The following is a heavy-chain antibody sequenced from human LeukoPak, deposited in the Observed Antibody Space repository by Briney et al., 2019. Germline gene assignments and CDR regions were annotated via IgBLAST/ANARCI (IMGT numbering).Heavy chain of an antibody. CDR1: GFTFSSYG. CDR3: ARESLIPKWEEPGDAFDI. D-gene: IGHD1-26*01. Sequence: GGSLRLSCAASGFTFSSYGMHWVRQAPGKGLEWVAFIRYDGSNKYYADSVKGRFTISRDNSKNTLYLQMNSLRAEDTAVYYCARESLIPKWEEPGDAFDIWGQGTMVTVSS. J-gene: IGHJ3*02. CDR2: IRYDGSNK. V-gene: IGHV3-30*02.